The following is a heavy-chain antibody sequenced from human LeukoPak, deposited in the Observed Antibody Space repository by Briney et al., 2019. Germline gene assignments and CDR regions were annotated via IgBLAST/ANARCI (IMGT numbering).Heavy chain of an antibody. Sequence: GGSLRLSCAASGFTFSSYGMHWVRQAPGKGLEWVSYISSSSSTIYYADSVKGRFTISRDNAKNSLYLQMNSLRAEDTAVYYCARERSYDFWSGSDYWGQGTLVTVSS. V-gene: IGHV3-48*01. CDR3: ARERSYDFWSGSDY. J-gene: IGHJ4*02. CDR2: ISSSSSTI. CDR1: GFTFSSYG. D-gene: IGHD3-3*01.